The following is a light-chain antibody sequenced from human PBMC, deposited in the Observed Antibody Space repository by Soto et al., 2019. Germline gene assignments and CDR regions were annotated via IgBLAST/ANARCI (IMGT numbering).Light chain of an antibody. Sequence: IQMTQSPSSLSASVGDRGTITCRASQSISNYLIWYQQKPGKAPTLLIYAASNLQSGVPSRFRGSRSGTEFTLTVSSLQPEDFATYYCLQDHDDSWTFGQGTKVDIK. CDR3: LQDHDDSWT. J-gene: IGKJ1*01. CDR1: QSISNY. CDR2: AAS. V-gene: IGKV1-6*02.